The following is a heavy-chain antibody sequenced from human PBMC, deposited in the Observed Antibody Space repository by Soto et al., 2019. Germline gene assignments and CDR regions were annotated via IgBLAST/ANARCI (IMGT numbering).Heavy chain of an antibody. CDR2: ISDDGRKK. V-gene: IGHV3-30*04. CDR1: GFTFSRFA. Sequence: QVQLVESGGGVVQPGRSLRLSCAASGFTFSRFAMHWVRQAPSKGLEWVAVISDDGRKKNYVDSVKGRLTISRDNSKNTLYLQVNSLGIEDTAVYYCAREDYSGSGSLKYGMDVWGHGTTVIVSS. J-gene: IGHJ6*02. D-gene: IGHD3-10*01. CDR3: AREDYSGSGSLKYGMDV.